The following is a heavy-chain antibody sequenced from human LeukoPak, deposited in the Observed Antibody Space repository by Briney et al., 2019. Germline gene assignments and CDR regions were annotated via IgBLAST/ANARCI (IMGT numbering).Heavy chain of an antibody. CDR1: GGSISSSSYY. CDR2: IYYSGST. D-gene: IGHD3-10*01. CDR3: ARSIIWFGESLPEPWFDP. J-gene: IGHJ5*02. V-gene: IGHV4-39*01. Sequence: SETLSLTCTVSGGSISSSSYYWGWIRQPPGKGLEWNGNIYYSGSTYYNPSLKSRVTISVDTSKNQFSLKLSSVTATDTAVYYFARSIIWFGESLPEPWFDPWGQGTLVTASS.